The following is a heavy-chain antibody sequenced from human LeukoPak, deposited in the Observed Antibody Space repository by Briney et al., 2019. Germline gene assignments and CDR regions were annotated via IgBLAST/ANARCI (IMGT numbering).Heavy chain of an antibody. D-gene: IGHD6-13*01. CDR1: GFTVSSNY. Sequence: GGSLRLSCAASGFTVSSNYMSWVRQAPGKGLEWVSVIYSGGSTYYADSVKGRFTISRDNSKNTLYLQMNSLRAEDTAVYYCACGIAAADPYYFDYWGQGTLVTVSS. J-gene: IGHJ4*02. V-gene: IGHV3-53*01. CDR3: ACGIAAADPYYFDY. CDR2: IYSGGST.